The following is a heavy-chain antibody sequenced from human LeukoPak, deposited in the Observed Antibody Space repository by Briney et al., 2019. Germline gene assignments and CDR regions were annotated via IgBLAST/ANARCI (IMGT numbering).Heavy chain of an antibody. CDR2: IYYSGST. Sequence: SETLSLTCTVSGYSISSGYYWGWIRQPPGKGLEWIGYIYYSGSTNYNPSLKSRVTISVDTSKNQFSLKLSSVTAADTAVYYCARGGYYYDSSGSGFTNYYYYYMDVWGKGTTVTISS. J-gene: IGHJ6*03. V-gene: IGHV4-61*01. CDR3: ARGGYYYDSSGSGFTNYYYYYMDV. CDR1: GYSISSGYY. D-gene: IGHD3-22*01.